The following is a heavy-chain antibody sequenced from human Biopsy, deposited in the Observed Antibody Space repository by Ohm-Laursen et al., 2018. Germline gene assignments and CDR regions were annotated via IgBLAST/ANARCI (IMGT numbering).Heavy chain of an antibody. J-gene: IGHJ6*02. Sequence: QTLSLTCAVYGESFNGYYWSWIRQTPGKGLEWIGEINHSGRTNYNPSLKSRVTISVDTSKNQFSLRLNSVTAADTAVYYCARATNSTGWPYYYFYGMDVWGQGTTVTVSS. CDR1: GESFNGYY. D-gene: IGHD2/OR15-2a*01. CDR3: ARATNSTGWPYYYFYGMDV. CDR2: INHSGRT. V-gene: IGHV4-34*01.